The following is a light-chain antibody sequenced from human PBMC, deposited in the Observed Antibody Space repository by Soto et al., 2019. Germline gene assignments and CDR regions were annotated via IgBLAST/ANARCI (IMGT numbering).Light chain of an antibody. J-gene: IGKJ1*01. CDR3: QQCNSYSGM. CDR1: QSINTW. V-gene: IGKV1-5*01. CDR2: DAS. Sequence: DNPITQSPSTLSASVGDRVTITCRASQSINTWLAWYQQKPGKAPKLLIYDASSLESGVPSRFSGSGSGTEFTLTISSLQPDDFATYYCQQCNSYSGMFGQGTKVDIK.